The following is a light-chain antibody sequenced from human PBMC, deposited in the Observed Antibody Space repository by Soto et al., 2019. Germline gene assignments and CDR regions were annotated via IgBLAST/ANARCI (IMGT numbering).Light chain of an antibody. CDR2: VNSDASH. CDR3: QRWGTGIRV. CDR1: SGHNDYA. Sequence: QPVLTQSPSASASLGASVKLTCTLSSGHNDYAIAWHQQQPEKGPRFLMKVNSDASHTKGDGIPDRFSGSSSGTERYLTISSLQSEDEADYYCQRWGTGIRVFGGGTKLTVL. V-gene: IGLV4-69*01. J-gene: IGLJ3*02.